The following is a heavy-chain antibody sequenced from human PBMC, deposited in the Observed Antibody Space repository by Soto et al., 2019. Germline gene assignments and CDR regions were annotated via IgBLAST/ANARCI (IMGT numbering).Heavy chain of an antibody. D-gene: IGHD3-9*01. CDR1: GDTLTGCY. Sequence: GASVKVSCKASGDTLTGCYMHWVQQATGQGLEWMGWINPNSGGTNYAQKFQGWVTMTRDTSISTAYMELSRLRSDDTAVYYCARVDILTGWYAFDIWGQGTMVTVSS. CDR3: ARVDILTGWYAFDI. J-gene: IGHJ3*02. V-gene: IGHV1-2*04. CDR2: INPNSGGT.